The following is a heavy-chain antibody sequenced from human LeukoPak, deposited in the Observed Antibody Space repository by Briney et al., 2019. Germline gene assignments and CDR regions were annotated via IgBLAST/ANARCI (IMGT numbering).Heavy chain of an antibody. CDR1: GFPFSNAW. V-gene: IGHV3-15*01. D-gene: IGHD3-22*01. CDR3: TTVGIWKIITGEDH. Sequence: PGGSLRLSCAVFGSGFPFSNAWMSWVRQAPGKGLEWVGRIKSKTDGGTTDYAAPVKGRFTILRDDSKNTLYLQMNSLKTEDTAVYYCTTVGIWKIITGEDHWGQGTLVVVSS. CDR2: IKSKTDGGTT. J-gene: IGHJ4*02.